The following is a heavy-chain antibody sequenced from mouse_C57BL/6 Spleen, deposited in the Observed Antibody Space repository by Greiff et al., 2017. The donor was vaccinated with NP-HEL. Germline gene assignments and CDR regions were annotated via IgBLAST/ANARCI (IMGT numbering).Heavy chain of an antibody. V-gene: IGHV1-82*01. Sequence: QVQLQQSGPELVKPGASVKISCKASGYAFSSSWMNWVKQRPGKGLEWLGRIYPGNGDTNYNGKFKGKATLTADKSSSTAYMQRSSLTSEDSAVYFCARCDGLYYAMDYWGQGTSVTVSS. CDR2: IYPGNGDT. CDR1: GYAFSSSW. J-gene: IGHJ4*01. CDR3: ARCDGLYYAMDY. D-gene: IGHD2-3*01.